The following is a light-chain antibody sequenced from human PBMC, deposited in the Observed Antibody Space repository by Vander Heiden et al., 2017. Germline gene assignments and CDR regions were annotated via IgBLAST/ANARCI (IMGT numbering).Light chain of an antibody. CDR1: NIATYS. J-gene: IGLJ2*01. Sequence: YVLTQPLSASVPPRQTASISCGGKNIATYSVHWYQQKPGQAPVLVVYEDSDRPSGIPARFSGSNSGNTATLTISRVEVGDEADYSCQVWDRTSDHVVFGGGTKLTVL. CDR3: QVWDRTSDHVV. CDR2: EDS. V-gene: IGLV3-21*02.